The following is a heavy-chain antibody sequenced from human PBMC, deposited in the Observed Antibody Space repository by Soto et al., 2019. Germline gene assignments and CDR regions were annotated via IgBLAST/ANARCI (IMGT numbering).Heavy chain of an antibody. D-gene: IGHD6-19*01. CDR1: GLTVSSNY. CDR2: IYSSGTT. J-gene: IGHJ4*02. CDR3: ARGIAVAGFYFDS. V-gene: IGHV3-53*01. Sequence: VQLVESGGGLIQPGGSLRLSCAASGLTVSSNYMNWVRQAPGKGLEWVSVIYSSGTTYYADSVKGRFTISRDNSKNTLYLQMNSLRAEDTAFYYCARGIAVAGFYFDSWGQGTLVTVSS.